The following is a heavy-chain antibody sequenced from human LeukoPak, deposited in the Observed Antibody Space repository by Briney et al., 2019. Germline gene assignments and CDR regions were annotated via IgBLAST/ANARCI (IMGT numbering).Heavy chain of an antibody. CDR1: GFTFSSYG. V-gene: IGHV3-30*02. D-gene: IGHD6-19*01. Sequence: PGGSLRLSCAASGFTFSSYGMHWVRQAPGKGLEWVAFIRYDGSADSVKGRFTISRDNSKNTLYLQMNSLRAEDTAVYYCAKKGSGWDYWGQGTPVTVSS. CDR3: AKKGSGWDY. J-gene: IGHJ4*02. CDR2: IRYDGS.